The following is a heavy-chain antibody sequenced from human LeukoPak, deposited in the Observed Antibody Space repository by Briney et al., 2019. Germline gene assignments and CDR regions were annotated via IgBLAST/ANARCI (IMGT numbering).Heavy chain of an antibody. CDR3: ARALWFGETFPAY. J-gene: IGHJ4*02. D-gene: IGHD3-10*01. V-gene: IGHV3-48*01. Sequence: GGSLRLSCAASGFTFSSYSMNWVRQAPGKGLQWVSYISSSSSTIYYADSVKGRFTISRDNAKNSLYLQMNSLRAEDTAVYYCARALWFGETFPAYWGQGTLVTVSS. CDR2: ISSSSSTI. CDR1: GFTFSSYS.